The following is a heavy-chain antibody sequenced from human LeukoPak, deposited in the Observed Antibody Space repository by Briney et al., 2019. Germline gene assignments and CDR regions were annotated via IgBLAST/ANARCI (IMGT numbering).Heavy chain of an antibody. CDR1: GGSFSGYY. D-gene: IGHD3-10*01. CDR3: ARSLMVRGAGGLDY. V-gene: IGHV4-34*01. CDR2: IYHTGST. Sequence: PSETLSLTCAVYGGSFSGYYWNRIRQPPGKGLEWIGEIYHTGSTNYNPSLKSRVTISVDTSKNQFSLKLSSVTAADTAVYYCARSLMVRGAGGLDYWGQGTLVTVSS. J-gene: IGHJ4*02.